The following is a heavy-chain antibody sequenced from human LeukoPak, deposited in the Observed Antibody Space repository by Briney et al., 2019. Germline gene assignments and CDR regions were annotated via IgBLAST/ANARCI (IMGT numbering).Heavy chain of an antibody. CDR1: GGSISSYY. V-gene: IGHV4-59*01. J-gene: IGHJ3*02. CDR3: ARGAGYPIDAFDI. Sequence: SETLSLTCTVSGGSISSYYWSWIRQPAGKGLEWIGYNSGSTNYNPSLKSRVTISVDTSKNQFSLKLSSVTAADTAVYYCARGAGYPIDAFDIWGQGTMVTVSS. D-gene: IGHD6-13*01. CDR2: NSGST.